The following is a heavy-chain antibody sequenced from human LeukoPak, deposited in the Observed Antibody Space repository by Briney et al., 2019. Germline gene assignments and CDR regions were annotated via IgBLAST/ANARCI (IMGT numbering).Heavy chain of an antibody. D-gene: IGHD1-1*01. CDR3: ARDSPGYLAYDS. J-gene: IGHJ4*02. Sequence: GGSLRLSCAASGFTFSTYWMTWVRQAPGKGPEWVANIKEDGSATYYVDSVKGRFTISRDNDKKSLYLQMNSLRAEDTAVYYCARDSPGYLAYDSWGQRTVVPVSS. CDR2: IKEDGSAT. V-gene: IGHV3-7*04. CDR1: GFTFSTYW.